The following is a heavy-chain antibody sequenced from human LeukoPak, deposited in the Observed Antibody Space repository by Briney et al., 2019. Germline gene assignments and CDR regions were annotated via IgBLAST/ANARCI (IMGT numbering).Heavy chain of an antibody. V-gene: IGHV4-34*01. J-gene: IGHJ5*02. CDR3: ARASSPNNWFDP. CDR1: GGSFSGYY. CDR2: INHSGST. Sequence: ASETLSLTCAVYGGSFSGYYWSWIRQPPGKGLEWIGEINHSGSTNYNPSLKSRATISVDTSKNQFSLKLSSVTAPDTAVYYCARASSPNNWFDPWGQGTLVTVSS.